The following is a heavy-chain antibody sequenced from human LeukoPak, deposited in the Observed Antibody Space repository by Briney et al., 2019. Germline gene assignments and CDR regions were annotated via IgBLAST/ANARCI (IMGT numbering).Heavy chain of an antibody. J-gene: IGHJ4*02. CDR3: AREAGNWGSLDY. D-gene: IGHD7-27*01. CDR2: IIPIFGTA. Sequence: ASVKVSCKASGGTFSSYAISWVRQAPGQGLEWVGGIIPIFGTANYAQKFQGRVTITADESTSTAYMELSSLRSEDTAVYYCAREAGNWGSLDYWGQGTLVTVSS. CDR1: GGTFSSYA. V-gene: IGHV1-69*13.